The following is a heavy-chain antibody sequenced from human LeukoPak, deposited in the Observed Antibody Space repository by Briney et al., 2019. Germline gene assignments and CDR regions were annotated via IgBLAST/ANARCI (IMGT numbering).Heavy chain of an antibody. V-gene: IGHV1-2*02. CDR2: ISPKSGAA. D-gene: IGHD3-16*01. CDR1: GYTFSDYF. CDR3: ARDPKLGIRGYFDY. J-gene: IGHJ4*02. Sequence: RASVKVSCKASGYTFSDYFIHWVRQAPGQGLEWMRWISPKSGAARFAQRFQGRVTLTGDTSISTAYMELSSLRSDDTAIYYCARDPKLGIRGYFDYWGQGALVTVSS.